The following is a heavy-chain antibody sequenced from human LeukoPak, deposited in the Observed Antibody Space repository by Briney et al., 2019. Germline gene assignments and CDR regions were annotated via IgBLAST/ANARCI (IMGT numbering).Heavy chain of an antibody. V-gene: IGHV1-8*01. J-gene: IGHJ4*02. CDR1: GYTFTSYD. Sequence: ASVKVSCKASGYTFTSYDINWVRQATGQGLEWMGWMNPNSGNTGYAQKFQGRVTMTRNTSISTAYMELSSLRSEDTAVYYCARGRSPQGRLVKTMIVVVNRHPLRVFDYWGQGTLVTVSS. D-gene: IGHD3-22*01. CDR2: MNPNSGNT. CDR3: ARGRSPQGRLVKTMIVVVNRHPLRVFDY.